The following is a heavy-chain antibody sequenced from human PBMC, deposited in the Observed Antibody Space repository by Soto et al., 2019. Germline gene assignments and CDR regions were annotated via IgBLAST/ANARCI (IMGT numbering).Heavy chain of an antibody. Sequence: GGSLRLSCAASGFTFRSFTMNWVRQAPGKGLEWVSTISSNSAYIYYTDALRGRFTISRDNAKNSLHLQMNSLRAEDAAVYYCTGDASRDSSARGWYDPWGAGTLVTVPS. J-gene: IGHJ5*02. V-gene: IGHV3-21*01. CDR1: GFTFRSFT. D-gene: IGHD6-13*01. CDR3: TGDASRDSSARGWYDP. CDR2: ISSNSAYI.